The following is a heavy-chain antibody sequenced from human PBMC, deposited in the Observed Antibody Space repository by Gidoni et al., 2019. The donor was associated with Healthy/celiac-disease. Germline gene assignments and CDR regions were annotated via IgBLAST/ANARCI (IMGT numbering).Heavy chain of an antibody. V-gene: IGHV3-23*04. CDR3: AKIPGYYYGSGSYFGY. CDR2: ISGSGGST. J-gene: IGHJ4*02. CDR1: GFTFSSYA. D-gene: IGHD3-10*01. Sequence: EVQLVESGGGLVQPGGSLRLSCAASGFTFSSYAMSWVRQAPGKGLEWVSAISGSGGSTYYADSVKGRFTISRDNSKNTLYLQMNSLRAEDTAVYYCAKIPGYYYGSGSYFGYWGQGTLVTVSS.